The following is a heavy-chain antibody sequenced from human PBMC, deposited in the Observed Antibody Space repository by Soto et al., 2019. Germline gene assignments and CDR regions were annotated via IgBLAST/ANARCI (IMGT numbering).Heavy chain of an antibody. D-gene: IGHD2-8*01. V-gene: IGHV3-15*01. Sequence: PGGSLRLSCAASGFTFSNAWLSWVRQAPGKGLEWVGRIKSKTDGGTTDYTAPVKGRFIISRDDSKNTLYLQMNSLKTEDTAVYYCTAGKLYPSLDFDYWGQGTLVTVSS. CDR2: IKSKTDGGTT. CDR3: TAGKLYPSLDFDY. J-gene: IGHJ4*02. CDR1: GFTFSNAW.